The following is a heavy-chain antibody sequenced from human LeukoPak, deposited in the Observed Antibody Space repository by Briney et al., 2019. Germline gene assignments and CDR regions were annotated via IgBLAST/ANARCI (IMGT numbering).Heavy chain of an antibody. Sequence: SETLPLTCIVSGGSISSYYWSWIRQPPGKGLEWIGYIYYSGSTNYNPSLKNRLTISIDTSKNQFSLKLSSVTAADTAVYYCARHYYDSSGYWAFDYWGQGTLVTVFS. CDR3: ARHYYDSSGYWAFDY. V-gene: IGHV4-59*08. CDR1: GGSISSYY. CDR2: IYYSGST. D-gene: IGHD3-22*01. J-gene: IGHJ4*02.